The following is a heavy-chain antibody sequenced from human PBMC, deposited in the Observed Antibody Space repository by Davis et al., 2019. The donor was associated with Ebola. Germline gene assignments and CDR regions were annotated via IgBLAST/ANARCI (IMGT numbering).Heavy chain of an antibody. CDR1: GFTFRTYT. D-gene: IGHD2-15*01. V-gene: IGHV3-30*18. Sequence: GESLKISCAASGFTFRTYTMNWVRQAPGKALEWVAVISYDGSDKYYVDSVKGRFTLSRDNSKNTVYLQMNSLTTEDTGVYYCAKQSGSGFTYDGLDVWGQGTTVIVSS. J-gene: IGHJ6*02. CDR2: ISYDGSDK. CDR3: AKQSGSGFTYDGLDV.